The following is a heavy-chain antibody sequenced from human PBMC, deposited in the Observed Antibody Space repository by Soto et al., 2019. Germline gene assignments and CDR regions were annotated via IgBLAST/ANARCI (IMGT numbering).Heavy chain of an antibody. J-gene: IGHJ5*02. D-gene: IGHD2-2*01. Sequence: QLQLQESGPGLVKPSETLSLTCTVSGGSISSSSYYWGWIRQPPGKGLEWIGSIYYSGSTYYNPSLKSRVTITVDTSKNQFSLKLSSVTAADTAVYYCARFRVDCSSTSCPITNWFDPWGQGTLVTVSS. CDR3: ARFRVDCSSTSCPITNWFDP. V-gene: IGHV4-39*01. CDR2: IYYSGST. CDR1: GGSISSSSYY.